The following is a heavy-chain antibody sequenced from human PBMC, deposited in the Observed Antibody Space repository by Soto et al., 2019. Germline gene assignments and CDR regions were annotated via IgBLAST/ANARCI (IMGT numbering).Heavy chain of an antibody. V-gene: IGHV3-30-3*01. Sequence: HPGGSLRLSCAASGFTFSSYAMHWVRQAPGKGLEWVAVISYDGSNKYYADSVKGRFTISRDNSKNTLYLQMNSLRAEDTAVYYCARDLEDTAMPGAFYYYYGMDVWGQGTTVTVSS. CDR2: ISYDGSNK. CDR1: GFTFSSYA. J-gene: IGHJ6*02. CDR3: ARDLEDTAMPGAFYYYYGMDV. D-gene: IGHD5-18*01.